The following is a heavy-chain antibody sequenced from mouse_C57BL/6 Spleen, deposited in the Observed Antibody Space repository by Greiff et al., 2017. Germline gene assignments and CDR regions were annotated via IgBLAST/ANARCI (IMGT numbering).Heavy chain of an antibody. CDR2: ISSGSSTI. CDR1: GFTFSDYG. CDR3: ARPDYYGSSFWFAY. D-gene: IGHD1-1*01. V-gene: IGHV5-17*01. Sequence: EVKVVESGGGLVKPGGSLKLSCAASGFTFSDYGIHWVRQAPEKGLEWVAYISSGSSTIYYADTVKGRFTISRDNAKNTLFLQMTSLRSEDTAMYYCARPDYYGSSFWFAYWGQGTLVTVSA. J-gene: IGHJ3*01.